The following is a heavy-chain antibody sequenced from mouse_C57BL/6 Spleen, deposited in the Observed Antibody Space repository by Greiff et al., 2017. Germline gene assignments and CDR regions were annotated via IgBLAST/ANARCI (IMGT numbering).Heavy chain of an antibody. CDR2: ISSGSITI. CDR3: ARPPMTTVVEEYAMDY. J-gene: IGHJ4*01. D-gene: IGHD1-1*01. V-gene: IGHV5-17*01. Sequence: EVKVEESGGGLVKPGGSLTLSCAASGFTFSDYGMHWVRQAPETGLELVAYISSGSITIYYADTVKGRFPISRDNAKNTLFLQVSSLRSEDTAMYYCARPPMTTVVEEYAMDYWGQGTSVTVS. CDR1: GFTFSDYG.